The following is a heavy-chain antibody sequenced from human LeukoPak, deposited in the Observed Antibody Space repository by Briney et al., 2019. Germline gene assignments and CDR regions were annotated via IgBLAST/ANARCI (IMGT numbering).Heavy chain of an antibody. CDR1: GFTFSSYA. D-gene: IGHD3-10*01. CDR3: AKGPLFYYGSVGNFDY. J-gene: IGHJ4*02. Sequence: GGSLRLSCVASGFTFSSYAMSWVRQAPGKGLEWVSAISGSGGSTYYADSVKGRFTISRDNAKNSLYLQMNSLRAEDTALYYCAKGPLFYYGSVGNFDYWGQGTLVTVSS. CDR2: ISGSGGST. V-gene: IGHV3-23*01.